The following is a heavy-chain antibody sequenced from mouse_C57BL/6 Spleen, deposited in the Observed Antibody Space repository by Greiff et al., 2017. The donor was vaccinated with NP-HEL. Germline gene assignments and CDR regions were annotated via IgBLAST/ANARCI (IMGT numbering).Heavy chain of an antibody. CDR2: IYPGSGNT. CDR1: GYTFTDYY. V-gene: IGHV1-76*01. Sequence: VKLQESGAELVRPGASVKLSCKASGYTFTDYYINWVKQRPGQGLEWIARIYPGSGNTYYNEKFKGKATLTAEKSSSTAYMQLSSLTSEDSAVYFCARDGTRYFDVWGTGTTVTVSS. J-gene: IGHJ1*03. D-gene: IGHD1-1*01. CDR3: ARDGTRYFDV.